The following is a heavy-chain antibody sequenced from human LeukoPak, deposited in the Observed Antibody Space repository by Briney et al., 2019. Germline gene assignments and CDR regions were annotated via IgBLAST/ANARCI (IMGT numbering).Heavy chain of an antibody. CDR2: INAKTGGA. D-gene: IGHD3-22*01. J-gene: IGHJ3*02. Sequence: ASVKVSCKASGYTFTSYYMEWVRQAPGQGLEWMGWINAKTGGANYAQHFQGRVTMTRDMSISTAYMELSSLSSDDTAVYYCARGANYFDSQAVRAFDIWGQGTTVTVSS. V-gene: IGHV1-2*02. CDR3: ARGANYFDSQAVRAFDI. CDR1: GYTFTSYY.